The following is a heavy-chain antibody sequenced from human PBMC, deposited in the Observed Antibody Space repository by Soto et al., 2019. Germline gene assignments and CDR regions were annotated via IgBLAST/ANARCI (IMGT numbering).Heavy chain of an antibody. D-gene: IGHD3-22*01. CDR1: GYTFTSYA. J-gene: IGHJ6*02. CDR3: ARKRRGDSSGYYYGMDV. CDR2: INAYNGNT. Sequence: ASVKVSCKASGYTFTSYAMHWVRQAPGQRLEWMGWINAYNGNTNYAQKLQGRVTMTTDTSTSTAYMELRSLRSDDTAVYYCARKRRGDSSGYYYGMDVWGQGTTVTVS. V-gene: IGHV1-18*01.